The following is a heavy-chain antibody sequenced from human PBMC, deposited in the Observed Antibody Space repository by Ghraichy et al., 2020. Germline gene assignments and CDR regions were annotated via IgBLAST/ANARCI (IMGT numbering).Heavy chain of an antibody. D-gene: IGHD3-3*01. CDR3: ARDRYYDFWSGYYEGYGMDV. CDR1: GFTFSSYW. V-gene: IGHV3-7*01. CDR2: IKQDGSEK. Sequence: LTCAASGFTFSSYWMSWVRQAPGKGLEWVANIKQDGSEKYYVDSVKGRFTISRDNAKNSLYLQMNSLRAEDTAVYYCARDRYYDFWSGYYEGYGMDVWGQGTTVTVSS. J-gene: IGHJ6*02.